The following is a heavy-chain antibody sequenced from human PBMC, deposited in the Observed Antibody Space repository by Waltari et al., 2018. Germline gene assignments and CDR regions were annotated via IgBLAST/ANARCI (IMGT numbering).Heavy chain of an antibody. J-gene: IGHJ6*02. CDR2: IYYSGTT. Sequence: QLQLQESGPGLVKPSETLSLTCTVSGGSISSRSYYWGWIRQPPGKGREWIGSIYYSGTTYYRPSLKSRVTISVDRSQNHFSLKLSSVTAADTAVYFCARHGPSYHHSNNMGVWGQGTTVTVSS. CDR1: GGSISSRSYY. CDR3: ARHGPSYHHSNNMGV. D-gene: IGHD3-16*02. V-gene: IGHV4-39*01.